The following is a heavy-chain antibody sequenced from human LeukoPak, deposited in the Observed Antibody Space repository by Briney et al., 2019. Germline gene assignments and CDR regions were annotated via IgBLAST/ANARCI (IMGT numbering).Heavy chain of an antibody. J-gene: IGHJ5*02. D-gene: IGHD2-21*02. V-gene: IGHV4-34*01. CDR3: ARRVVVVTSRFDP. Sequence: SETLSLTCAVYGGSFSGYYWSWIRQPPGKGLEWIGEINHSGSTNYNPSLKSRVTISVDTSKNQFSLKLSSVTAADTAVYYCARRVVVVTSRFDPWGQGTLVTVSS. CDR2: INHSGST. CDR1: GGSFSGYY.